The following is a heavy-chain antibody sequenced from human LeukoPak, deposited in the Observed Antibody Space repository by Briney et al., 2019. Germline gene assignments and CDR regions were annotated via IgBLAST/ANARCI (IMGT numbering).Heavy chain of an antibody. V-gene: IGHV4-39*01. CDR2: IYYSGST. J-gene: IGHJ4*02. D-gene: IGHD3-22*01. CDR1: GGSISSSSYY. CDR3: ARQFGYYDSSGYYYFDY. Sequence: SETLSLTCTVSGGSISSSSYYWGWIRQPPGKGLEWIGSIYYSGSTYYNPSLKSRVTISVDTSKNQFSLKLSSVTAADTAVYYCARQFGYYDSSGYYYFDYWGQGTLVTVSS.